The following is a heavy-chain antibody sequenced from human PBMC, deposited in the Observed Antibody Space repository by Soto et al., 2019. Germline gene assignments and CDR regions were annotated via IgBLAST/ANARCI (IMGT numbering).Heavy chain of an antibody. Sequence: GGSLRLSCAASGFTFSSYSMNWVRQAPGKGLEWVSYISSSSSTIYYADSVKGRFTISRDNAKNSLYLQMNSLRDEDTAVYYCASLGPAFYYYDSSGSLDYWGQGTLVTVSS. J-gene: IGHJ4*02. CDR2: ISSSSSTI. V-gene: IGHV3-48*02. D-gene: IGHD3-22*01. CDR3: ASLGPAFYYYDSSGSLDY. CDR1: GFTFSSYS.